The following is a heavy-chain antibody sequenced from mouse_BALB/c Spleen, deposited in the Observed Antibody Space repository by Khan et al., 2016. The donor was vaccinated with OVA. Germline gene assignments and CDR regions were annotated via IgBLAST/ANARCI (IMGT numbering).Heavy chain of an antibody. J-gene: IGHJ1*01. D-gene: IGHD2-1*01. CDR3: ARGDGNSLYWYFDV. CDR1: GYTFTSYW. CDR2: IDPSDSET. V-gene: IGHV1-61*01. Sequence: QVQLQQPGAELVRPGASVKLSCKASGYTFTSYWMNWVKQRPGQGLEWIGMIDPSDSETHYNQMFKDKATLTVDKSSNTAYMQLSSLTSEASAVYSCARGDGNSLYWYFDVWGAGPTVPVSS.